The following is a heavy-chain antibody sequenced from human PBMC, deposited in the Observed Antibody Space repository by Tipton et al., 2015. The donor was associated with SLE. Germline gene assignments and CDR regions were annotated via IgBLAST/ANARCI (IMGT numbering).Heavy chain of an antibody. V-gene: IGHV4-61*05. D-gene: IGHD3-16*01. CDR3: ATQGYYDSSFDY. CDR2: LSYSGST. J-gene: IGHJ4*02. Sequence: TLSLTCTVSGGSISSSSYYWGWIRQSPEKGLEWIGYLSYSGSTNYNPSLESRVTISVDTSKNQFSLKLSSVTAADTAVYYCATQGYYDSSFDYWGQGTLVTVSS. CDR1: GGSISSSSYY.